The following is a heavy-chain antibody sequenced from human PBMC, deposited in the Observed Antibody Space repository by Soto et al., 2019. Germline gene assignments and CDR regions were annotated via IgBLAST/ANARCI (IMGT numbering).Heavy chain of an antibody. CDR3: ARGPAADDSWSAYFYY. J-gene: IGHJ4*02. V-gene: IGHV3-7*05. CDR2: IKYDGSDK. CDR1: GFTFSRFW. Sequence: EVQLVESGGGLVQPGGSLRLSCAASGFTFSRFWMSWVRQAPGKGLEWVANIKYDGSDKYYGDSVKGRFTISRDNAKNSLSLQMNSLRAEDTAVYYCARGPAADDSWSAYFYYWGQGNLVIAST. D-gene: IGHD3-3*01.